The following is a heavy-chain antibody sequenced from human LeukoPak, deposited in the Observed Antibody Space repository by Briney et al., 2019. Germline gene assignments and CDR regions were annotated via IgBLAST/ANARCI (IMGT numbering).Heavy chain of an antibody. J-gene: IGHJ6*03. CDR3: ARDRAAAMEYYYMDV. CDR1: GFTFRSYG. CDR2: IWYDGSNK. Sequence: PGGSLRLSCAASGFTFRSYGMHWVRQAPGEGLEWVAVIWYDGSNKNYADSVKGRFTISRDNSKNTLYLQMNSLRAEDTAVYYCARDRAAAMEYYYMDVWGKGTTVTASS. V-gene: IGHV3-33*01. D-gene: IGHD2-2*01.